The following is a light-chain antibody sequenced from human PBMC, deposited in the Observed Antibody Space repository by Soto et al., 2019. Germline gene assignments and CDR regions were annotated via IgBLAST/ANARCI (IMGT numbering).Light chain of an antibody. Sequence: DVQLTQSPSTLSASIGDRVTITCRASQRIDPWLAWFQQKPGQAPKVLIYYTSTLQSGVPSRFSASGSWTEFTLTISSLQTDDFATYYCQHYDGDSPWTFGQGTKVDI. V-gene: IGKV1-5*03. CDR3: QHYDGDSPWT. J-gene: IGKJ1*01. CDR2: YTS. CDR1: QRIDPW.